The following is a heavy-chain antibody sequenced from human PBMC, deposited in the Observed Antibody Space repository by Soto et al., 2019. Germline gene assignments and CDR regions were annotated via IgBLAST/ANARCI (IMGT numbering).Heavy chain of an antibody. CDR3: ARSSSGLFGSWDY. CDR1: GFTFSNYA. V-gene: IGHV3-30-3*01. J-gene: IGHJ4*02. CDR2: ISYDGSNK. D-gene: IGHD3-22*01. Sequence: GGSLRLSCAASGFTFSNYAMHWVRQAPGKGLEWVAVISYDGSNKYYTDSVKGRFTISRDNSKNTVYLQMNSLRADDTAVYSCARSSSGLFGSWDYWGQGTLVTVSS.